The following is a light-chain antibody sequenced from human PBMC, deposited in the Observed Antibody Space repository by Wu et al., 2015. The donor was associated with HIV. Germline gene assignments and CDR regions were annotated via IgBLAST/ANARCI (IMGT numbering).Light chain of an antibody. V-gene: IGKV1-13*02. CDR2: SAS. Sequence: QSPSSVSASVGDKITITCRASQDVTSALAWYQQKPGKAPKLLIYSASSLESGVPSRFSGSGSGTEFSLTISSLQPEDFATYYCQQFNSYPFTFGQGTRLEIK. J-gene: IGKJ5*01. CDR3: QQFNSYPFT. CDR1: QDVTSA.